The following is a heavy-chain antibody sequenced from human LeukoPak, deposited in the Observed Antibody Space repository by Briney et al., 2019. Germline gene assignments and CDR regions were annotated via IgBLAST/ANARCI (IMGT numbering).Heavy chain of an antibody. CDR3: ARAREGAYCGGDCYSDY. V-gene: IGHV3-66*01. CDR2: IYSGGST. Sequence: GGSLRLSCAASEFSVGSNYMTWVRQAPGKGLEWVSLIYSGGSTYYADSVKGRFTISRDNSKNTLYLQMNSLRAEDTAVYYCARAREGAYCGGDCYSDYWGQGTLVTVSS. J-gene: IGHJ4*02. CDR1: EFSVGSNY. D-gene: IGHD2-21*02.